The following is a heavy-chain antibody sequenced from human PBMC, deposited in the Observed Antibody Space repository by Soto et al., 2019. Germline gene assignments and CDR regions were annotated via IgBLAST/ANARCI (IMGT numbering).Heavy chain of an antibody. CDR3: ARETTGYYSNWFDP. CDR2: MNPNSGNT. D-gene: IGHD3-3*01. J-gene: IGHJ5*02. V-gene: IGHV1-8*01. Sequence: ASVKVSCKASGYTFTSYDINWVRQATGQGLEWMGWMNPNSGNTGYAQKFQGRVTMTRNTSISTAYMELSSLRSEDTAVYYCARETTGYYSNWFDPCGQTRLVTVST. CDR1: GYTFTSYD.